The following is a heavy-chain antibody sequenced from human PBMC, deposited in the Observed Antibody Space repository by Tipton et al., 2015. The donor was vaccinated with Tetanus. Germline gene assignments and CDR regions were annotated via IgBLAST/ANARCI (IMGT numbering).Heavy chain of an antibody. J-gene: IGHJ4*02. CDR3: VSGSALDY. CDR1: GFTFSHYW. D-gene: IGHD6-25*01. V-gene: IGHV3-21*01. Sequence: SLRLSCEGFGFTFSHYWMNWVRQGPGRGLEWVSSISSTSRYINYADSVKGRFTISRDNAKNSLFLEMNSLRADDTAVYYCVSGSALDYWGQGTLITVSS. CDR2: ISSTSRYI.